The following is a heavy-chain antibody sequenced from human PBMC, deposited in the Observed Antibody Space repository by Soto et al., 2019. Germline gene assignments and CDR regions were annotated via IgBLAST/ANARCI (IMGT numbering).Heavy chain of an antibody. CDR2: IYYSGST. CDR3: ARTYYYDSSGDGVAFDI. V-gene: IGHV4-31*03. D-gene: IGHD3-22*01. J-gene: IGHJ3*02. CDR1: GGSISSGGYY. Sequence: QVQLQGAGPGPVKPSQTLSLTCPVSGGSISSGGYYWSWIRQHPGKGLGGIGYIYYSGSTYYNPSLKSRVTISVDTSKNQFSLKLSSVTAADTAVYYCARTYYYDSSGDGVAFDIWGQGTMVTVSS.